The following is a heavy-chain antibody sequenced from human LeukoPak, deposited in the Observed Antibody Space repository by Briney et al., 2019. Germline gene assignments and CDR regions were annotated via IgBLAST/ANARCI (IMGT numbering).Heavy chain of an antibody. CDR3: ARDYYDSSGYSIYYFDY. J-gene: IGHJ4*02. CDR2: INPNSGGT. Sequence: ASVKVSCKASGYTFTGNYMHWVRQAPGQGLEWMGWINPNSGGTNYAQKFQGRVTMTRDTSISTAYMELSRLRSDDTAVYYCARDYYDSSGYSIYYFDYWGQGTLVTVSS. CDR1: GYTFTGNY. V-gene: IGHV1-2*02. D-gene: IGHD3-22*01.